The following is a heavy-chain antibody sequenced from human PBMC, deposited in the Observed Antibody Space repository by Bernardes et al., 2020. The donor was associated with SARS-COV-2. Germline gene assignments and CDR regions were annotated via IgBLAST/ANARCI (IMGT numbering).Heavy chain of an antibody. Sequence: SEKLSLTPTFSPVSRRAYYLSWIRPPPGKGLEWIGYIHHTGSTNYNPSLKSQVTISLDTSKSQFSLKLTSVTAADTAVYYCAREQWLAHYFDYWGQGTLVAVSS. V-gene: IGHV4-4*08. J-gene: IGHJ4*02. CDR2: IHHTGST. CDR1: PVSRRAYY. D-gene: IGHD6-19*01. CDR3: AREQWLAHYFDY.